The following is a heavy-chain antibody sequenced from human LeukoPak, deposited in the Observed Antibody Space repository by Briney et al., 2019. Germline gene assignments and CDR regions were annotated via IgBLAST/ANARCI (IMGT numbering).Heavy chain of an antibody. V-gene: IGHV1-69*04. J-gene: IGHJ5*02. CDR3: ARVTAVAGTRWFDP. CDR1: GGTFSSYA. Sequence: SVKVSCKASGGTFSSYAISWVRQAPGQGLEWMGRIIPILGIANYAQKFQGRVTITADKSTSTAYMELSSLRSEDTAVYYCARVTAVAGTRWFDPWGQGTLVTVSS. D-gene: IGHD6-19*01. CDR2: IIPILGIA.